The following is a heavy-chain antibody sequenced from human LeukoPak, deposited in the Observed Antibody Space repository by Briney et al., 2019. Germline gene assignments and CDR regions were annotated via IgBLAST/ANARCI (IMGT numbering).Heavy chain of an antibody. CDR1: GFSFSNYA. J-gene: IGHJ6*03. CDR2: ISGSGGRT. D-gene: IGHD3-9*01. Sequence: GGSLRLSCAASGFSFSNYAMNWVRQAPGKGLEWVSGISGSGGRTYYADSVKGRFTISRDNSKNSLYLQMNSLRAEDTAVYYCARDGPYYDILTGYYYYYMDVWGKGTTVTVSS. V-gene: IGHV3-23*01. CDR3: ARDGPYYDILTGYYYYYMDV.